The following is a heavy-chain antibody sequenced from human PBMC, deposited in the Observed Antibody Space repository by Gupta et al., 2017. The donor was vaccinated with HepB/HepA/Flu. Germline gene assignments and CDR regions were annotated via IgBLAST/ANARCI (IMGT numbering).Heavy chain of an antibody. CDR2: IYSGGTT. Sequence: EVHLVESGGVLVQPGGPLRLPCAASGFTVRSNSMNWVRQAPGKGLEWVSVIYSGGTTYYADYVKGRFTISRDISKNTLYLQMNSLRAEDTAVYYCARDPRGSSFFDYWGQGTLVTVSS. V-gene: IGHV3-66*01. D-gene: IGHD6-6*01. J-gene: IGHJ4*02. CDR1: GFTVRSNS. CDR3: ARDPRGSSFFDY.